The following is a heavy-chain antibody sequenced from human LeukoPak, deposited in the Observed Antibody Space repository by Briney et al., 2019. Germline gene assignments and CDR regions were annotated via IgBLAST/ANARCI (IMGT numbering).Heavy chain of an antibody. Sequence: SETMSLTCTVSGGSIATYYWSWIRQPPGKGLEWIGYIYYNGHTDYNPSLKSRVTISVHTSKNQFSLKLSSVTAADTAVYYCARGPTNGQAFDYWGQGTLVSVSS. D-gene: IGHD2-8*01. J-gene: IGHJ4*02. CDR1: GGSIATYY. CDR2: IYYNGHT. CDR3: ARGPTNGQAFDY. V-gene: IGHV4-59*01.